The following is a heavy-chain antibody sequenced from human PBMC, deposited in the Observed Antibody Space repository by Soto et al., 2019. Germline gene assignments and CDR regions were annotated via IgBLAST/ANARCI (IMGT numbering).Heavy chain of an antibody. V-gene: IGHV4-30-4*01. CDR3: ARDGSGSSKWYYGMDV. CDR1: GGSISSGDYY. D-gene: IGHD3-10*01. CDR2: IYYSGST. Sequence: SETLSLTCTVSGGSISSGDYYWSWIRQPPGKGLEWIGYIYYSGSTYYNPSLKSRVTISVDTSKNQFSLKLSSVTAADTAVYYCARDGSGSSKWYYGMDVWGQGTTVT. J-gene: IGHJ6*02.